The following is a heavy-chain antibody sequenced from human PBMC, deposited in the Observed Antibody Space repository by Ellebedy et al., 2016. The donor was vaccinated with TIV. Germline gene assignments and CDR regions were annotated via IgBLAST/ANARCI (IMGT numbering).Heavy chain of an antibody. Sequence: MPSETLSLTCIVSGGSIGSFHWSWIREPPGKGLEWIGYIHHSVRTNYTPSLKSRVTISVDTSKNLYSLQLTSVTAADTAVYYCARSTISNPTAAFDIWGQGTMVTVSS. CDR2: IHHSVRT. D-gene: IGHD4-17*01. CDR3: ARSTISNPTAAFDI. CDR1: GGSIGSFH. J-gene: IGHJ3*02. V-gene: IGHV4-59*01.